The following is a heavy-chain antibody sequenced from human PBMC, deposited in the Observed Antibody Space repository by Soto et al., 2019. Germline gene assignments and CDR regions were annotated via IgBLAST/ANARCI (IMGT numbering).Heavy chain of an antibody. J-gene: IGHJ6*02. CDR3: ARVRSGTYFGVYYNGMDV. V-gene: IGHV1-69*01. CDR1: GGTFSNYA. D-gene: IGHD1-26*01. CDR2: IIPMIGTA. Sequence: QVQLVQSASEVKKPGSSAKVSCKASGGTFSNYAFSWVRQAPGQGLAWMGGIIPMIGTANYAEKFQGRVTITADDSTSTVSMELSSLRSEDTALYYCARVRSGTYFGVYYNGMDVWGQGTEVTVSS.